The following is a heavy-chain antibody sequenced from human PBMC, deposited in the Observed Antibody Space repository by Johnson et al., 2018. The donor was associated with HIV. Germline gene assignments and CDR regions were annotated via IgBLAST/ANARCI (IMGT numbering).Heavy chain of an antibody. CDR1: GFTFGDYA. J-gene: IGHJ3*02. V-gene: IGHV3-30*04. D-gene: IGHD3-10*01. CDR3: ARAGRFGELLYWYAFDI. Sequence: VQVVESGGGLVQPGRSLRLSCTASGFTFGDYAMSWVRQAPGKGLEWVAVISYDGSNKYYADSVKGRFTISRDNNRDSLYLQMKSLRAEDTALYYCARAGRFGELLYWYAFDIWGQGTMVTVSS. CDR2: ISYDGSNK.